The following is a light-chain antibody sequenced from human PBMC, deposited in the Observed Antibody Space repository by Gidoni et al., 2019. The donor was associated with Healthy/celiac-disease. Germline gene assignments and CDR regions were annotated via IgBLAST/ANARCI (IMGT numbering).Light chain of an antibody. CDR1: QSVSSSY. Sequence: DIVFTQSPGTLSLSPGERATLSCRASQSVSSSYLAWYQQKPGQAPRLLIYGASSRVTGIPDRFSGSGSGTDFTLTISRLEPEDFAVYYCQQYGSSPWTFGQGTKVEIK. CDR2: GAS. J-gene: IGKJ1*01. V-gene: IGKV3-20*01. CDR3: QQYGSSPWT.